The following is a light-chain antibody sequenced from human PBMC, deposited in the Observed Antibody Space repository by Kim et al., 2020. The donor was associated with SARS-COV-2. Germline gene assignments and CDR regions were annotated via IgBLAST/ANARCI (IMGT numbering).Light chain of an antibody. Sequence: QSALTQPPSVSGSPGQSVAISYTGTSSDVGSYDRVSWYRQSPGTAPKLMIYEVSNRPSGVPDRFSGSKSGNTASLTITGLQAEDEADYYCCSYISDNTYVFGTGTKVTVL. V-gene: IGLV2-18*02. CDR3: CSYISDNTYV. CDR2: EVS. CDR1: SSDVGSYDR. J-gene: IGLJ1*01.